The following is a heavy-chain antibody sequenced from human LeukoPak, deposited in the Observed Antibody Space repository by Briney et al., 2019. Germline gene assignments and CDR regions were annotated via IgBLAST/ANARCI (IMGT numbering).Heavy chain of an antibody. CDR2: VNQGGAEK. Sequence: GGSLRLSCAASGFTFSSQWMSWVRQAPGKGLEWVANVNQGGAEKYYVDSVKGRFTISRDNAENSLYLQMNSLRAEDTAVYYCAREHYFYYMDGWGKGTTVTVSS. CDR3: AREHYFYYMDG. V-gene: IGHV3-7*03. CDR1: GFTFSSQW. J-gene: IGHJ6*03.